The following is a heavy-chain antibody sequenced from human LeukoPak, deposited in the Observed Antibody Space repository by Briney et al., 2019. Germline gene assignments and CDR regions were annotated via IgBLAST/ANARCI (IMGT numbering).Heavy chain of an antibody. D-gene: IGHD5-18*01. CDR3: ARDGDTALSY. J-gene: IGHJ4*02. CDR1: GGSISSSSYY. V-gene: IGHV4-39*07. CDR2: IYYSGST. Sequence: SETLSLTCIVSGGSISSSSYYWGWIRQPPGKGLEWIGSIYYSGSTYYNPSLKSRVTISVDTSKNQFSLKLSSVTAADTAVYYCARDGDTALSYWGQGTLVTVSS.